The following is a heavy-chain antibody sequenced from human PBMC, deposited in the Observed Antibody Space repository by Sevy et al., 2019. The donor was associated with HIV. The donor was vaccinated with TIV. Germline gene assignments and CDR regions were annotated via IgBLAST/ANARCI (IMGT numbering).Heavy chain of an antibody. D-gene: IGHD3-22*01. Sequence: GGSLRLSCAASGFTFSDYYMSWIRQAPGKGLEWVSYISSSSSYTNYADSVKGRFTISRDNAKNSLYLQMNSLRAEDTAVYYCARVGYYYDSSGYYGGDYFDYWGQGTLVTVS. J-gene: IGHJ4*02. CDR1: GFTFSDYY. CDR2: ISSSSSYT. V-gene: IGHV3-11*06. CDR3: ARVGYYYDSSGYYGGDYFDY.